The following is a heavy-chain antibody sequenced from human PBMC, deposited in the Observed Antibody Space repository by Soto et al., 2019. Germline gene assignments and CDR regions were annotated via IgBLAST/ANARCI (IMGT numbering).Heavy chain of an antibody. CDR1: GASISSSRSY. CDR3: ASPRQGNYDFLSGYYALDY. V-gene: IGHV4-39*01. J-gene: IGHJ4*02. D-gene: IGHD3-3*01. CDR2: FYYTGGT. Sequence: SETLSLTCTVSGASISSSRSYWGWVRQPPGKGLEWIVSFYYTGGTYCTYFNPSLKSRVTISVDTSKSQSSLNLRSVTAADTAVYYCASPRQGNYDFLSGYYALDYWGQGTLVTVSS.